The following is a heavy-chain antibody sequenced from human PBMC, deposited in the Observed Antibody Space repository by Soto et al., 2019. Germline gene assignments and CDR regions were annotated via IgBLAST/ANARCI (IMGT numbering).Heavy chain of an antibody. Sequence: GGSLRLSCAASGFTFSDYSANWVRQAPGKGLEWVSSISSTSTFIYYADSVRGRFTISRDNAKNSLYLQMNSLRAEDTAAYYCTRVYGDYGTLSDYWGRGTLVTVSS. D-gene: IGHD4-17*01. CDR3: TRVYGDYGTLSDY. V-gene: IGHV3-21*01. J-gene: IGHJ4*02. CDR2: ISSTSTFI. CDR1: GFTFSDYS.